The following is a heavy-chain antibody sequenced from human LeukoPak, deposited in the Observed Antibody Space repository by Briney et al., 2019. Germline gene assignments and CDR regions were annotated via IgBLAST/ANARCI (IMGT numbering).Heavy chain of an antibody. CDR3: AAEGSYYYDSSGYQNWFDP. Sequence: ASVKVSCKASGFTFTSSAVQWVRQARGQRLEWIGLIVVGSGNTNYAQKFQERVTITRGMSTRTAYMELSSLRSEDTAVYYCAAEGSYYYDSSGYQNWFDPWGQGTLVTVSS. J-gene: IGHJ5*02. V-gene: IGHV1-58*01. CDR2: IVVGSGNT. CDR1: GFTFTSSA. D-gene: IGHD3-22*01.